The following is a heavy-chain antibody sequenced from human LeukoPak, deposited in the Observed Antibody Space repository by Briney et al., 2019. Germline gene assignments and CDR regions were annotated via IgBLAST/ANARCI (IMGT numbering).Heavy chain of an antibody. CDR1: GFIFDDYA. J-gene: IGHJ4*02. Sequence: GGSLRLSCAASGFIFDDYAMHWVRQAPGKGEEWVSGISWNSGNIAYADSVKGRFTISRDNAKNSLYLQMNSLRAEDTALYYCAKDYSRGYSYGYVRPIDYWGQGTLVTVSS. CDR2: ISWNSGNI. V-gene: IGHV3-9*01. D-gene: IGHD5-18*01. CDR3: AKDYSRGYSYGYVRPIDY.